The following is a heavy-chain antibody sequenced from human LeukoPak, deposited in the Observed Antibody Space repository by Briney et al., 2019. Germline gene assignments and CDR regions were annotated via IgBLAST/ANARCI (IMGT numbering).Heavy chain of an antibody. D-gene: IGHD6-19*01. CDR1: GFSFDDYA. J-gene: IGHJ6*02. CDR2: ISGEGGNT. Sequence: GGSLRLSCAASGFSFDDYAIHRVRQAPGKGLEWVSLISGEGGNTYYADSVKGRFTISRDSSKNSLYLQMNSLRTEDTALYYCAKDNKVAATVYGMDVWGQGTTVTVSS. V-gene: IGHV3-43*02. CDR3: AKDNKVAATVYGMDV.